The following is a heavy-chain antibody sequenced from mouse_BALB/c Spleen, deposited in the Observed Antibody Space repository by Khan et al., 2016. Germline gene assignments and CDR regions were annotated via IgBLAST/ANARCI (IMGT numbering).Heavy chain of an antibody. CDR2: IYPGDGDT. D-gene: IGHD1-1*01. Sequence: MQLQQSGAELARPGASVKLSCKASGYTFTSYWMQWVKQRPGQGLEWIGAIYPGDGDTRYTQKFKGKATLTADKSSSTAYMQLSSLASEDSAVYYCASYYGSSYDYFDYWGQGTTLTVSS. J-gene: IGHJ2*01. CDR3: ASYYGSSYDYFDY. CDR1: GYTFTSYW. V-gene: IGHV1-87*01.